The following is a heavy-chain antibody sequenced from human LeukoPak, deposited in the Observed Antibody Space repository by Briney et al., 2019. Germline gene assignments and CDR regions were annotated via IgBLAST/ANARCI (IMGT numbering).Heavy chain of an antibody. CDR1: GYTFTSYD. V-gene: IGHV1-8*01. Sequence: ASVKVSCKASGYTFTSYDINWVRQATGQGLEWMGWTNPNSGNTGYAQKFQGRVTMTRNTSISTAYMELSSLRSEDTAVYYCARDSAVGYCSSTSCYTDWFDPWGQGTLVTVSS. J-gene: IGHJ5*02. CDR2: TNPNSGNT. CDR3: ARDSAVGYCSSTSCYTDWFDP. D-gene: IGHD2-2*02.